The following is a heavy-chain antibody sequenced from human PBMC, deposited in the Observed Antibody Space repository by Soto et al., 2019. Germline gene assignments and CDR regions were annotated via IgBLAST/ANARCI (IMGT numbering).Heavy chain of an antibody. Sequence: QVQLVQSGAEVKRPGSSVKVSCKASGDTFNFYSINWVRQAPGLGLEWMGRVDPILSMSNYARRFQGRFTMTADKSTNTAYMELSGLRSEDTAIYYRATSYGSGYRALDFWGQGALVTVSS. J-gene: IGHJ4*02. CDR3: ATSYGSGYRALDF. D-gene: IGHD3-10*01. V-gene: IGHV1-69*04. CDR2: VDPILSMS. CDR1: GDTFNFYS.